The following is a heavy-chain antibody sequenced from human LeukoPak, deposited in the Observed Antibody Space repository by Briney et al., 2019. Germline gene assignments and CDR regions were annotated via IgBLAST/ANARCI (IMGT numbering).Heavy chain of an antibody. CDR3: TRDGRTKVSVTTVRGPYFDY. CDR1: GFTFGDYA. Sequence: GGSLRLSCTASGFTFGDYAMSWFRQAPGKGLEWVGFIRSKAYGGTTEYAASVKGRFTISRDDSKSIAYLQMNSLKTEDTAVYYCTRDGRTKVSVTTVRGPYFDYWGQGTLVTVSS. D-gene: IGHD3-10*01. J-gene: IGHJ4*02. CDR2: IRSKAYGGTT. V-gene: IGHV3-49*03.